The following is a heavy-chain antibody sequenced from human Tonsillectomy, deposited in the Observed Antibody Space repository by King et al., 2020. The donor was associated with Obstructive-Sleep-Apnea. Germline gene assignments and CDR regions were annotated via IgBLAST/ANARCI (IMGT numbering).Heavy chain of an antibody. CDR1: GFTFSSYW. J-gene: IGHJ4*02. D-gene: IGHD3-10*01. V-gene: IGHV3-74*01. CDR2: INSDGSST. Sequence: VQLVESGGGLVQPGGSLRLSCAASGFTFSSYWRHWFRQAPGKGLVWVSRINSDGSSTSYADSVKGRFTISRDNAKNTLYLQMNSLIAEDTAVYYCARFKYGYYDAGFDYWGQGTLVTVSS. CDR3: ARFKYGYYDAGFDY.